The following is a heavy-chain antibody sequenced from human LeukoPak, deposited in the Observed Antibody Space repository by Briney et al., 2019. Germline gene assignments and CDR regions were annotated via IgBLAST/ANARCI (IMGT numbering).Heavy chain of an antibody. D-gene: IGHD5-24*01. V-gene: IGHV3-21*01. CDR2: LSASSAYI. CDR1: GFDFSSYT. CDR3: ARESATSSFSFDS. Sequence: GGSLRLSCAASGFDFSSYTMNWVRQAPGKGLEWVSSLSASSAYIFYADSVKGRFTVSRDNAKSSLFLRMDRLSVEDTAVYYCARESATSSFSFDSWGQGVLVPVSS. J-gene: IGHJ4*02.